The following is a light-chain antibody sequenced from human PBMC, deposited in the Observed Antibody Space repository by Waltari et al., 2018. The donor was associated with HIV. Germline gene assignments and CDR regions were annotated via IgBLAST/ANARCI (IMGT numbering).Light chain of an antibody. CDR1: SSNIGAGFD. J-gene: IGLJ1*01. CDR3: QSYDSGLNTYV. CDR2: GNN. V-gene: IGLV1-40*01. Sequence: QSVLTQPPSLSGAPGQRVIISCTGSSSNIGAGFDVHGYQQLPGTAPKLLIYGNNNRPSGVPDRFSGSKSGTSASLANTGLQADDEADYYCQSYDSGLNTYVFGTGTRVTVL.